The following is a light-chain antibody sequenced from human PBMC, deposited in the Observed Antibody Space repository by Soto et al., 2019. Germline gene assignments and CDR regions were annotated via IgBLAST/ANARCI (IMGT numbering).Light chain of an antibody. V-gene: IGLV1-40*01. Sequence: QSVLTQPPSVSGAPGQRVTISCTASSSNIGAGYDVHWYQQLPGTAPKLLIYGNSNRPSGVPDRFSGSKSGTSASLAITGLQAEDEADYYCQSYDSSPRVVFGGGTKLTVL. J-gene: IGLJ2*01. CDR1: SSNIGAGYD. CDR2: GNS. CDR3: QSYDSSPRVV.